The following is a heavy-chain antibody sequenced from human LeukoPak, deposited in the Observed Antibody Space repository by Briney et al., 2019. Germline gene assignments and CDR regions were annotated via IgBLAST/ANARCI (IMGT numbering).Heavy chain of an antibody. CDR1: GYTFTSYD. V-gene: IGHV1-8*01. CDR3: ARGGTMVRGYAFDI. Sequence: ASVKVSCKASGYTFTSYDINWVRQATGQGLEWMGWMNPNSGNTGYAQKFQGRVTMTRNTSISTAYTELSSLRSEDTAVYYCARGGTMVRGYAFDIWGQGTMVTVSS. D-gene: IGHD3-10*01. J-gene: IGHJ3*02. CDR2: MNPNSGNT.